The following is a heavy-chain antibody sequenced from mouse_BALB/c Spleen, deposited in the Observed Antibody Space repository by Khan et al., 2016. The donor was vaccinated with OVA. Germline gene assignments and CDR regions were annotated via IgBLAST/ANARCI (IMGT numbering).Heavy chain of an antibody. CDR2: IWADGTT. CDR3: ARDGYYFDY. CDR1: GFSLTSFG. Sequence: QVQLKESGPGLVAPSQSLSITCTVSGFSLTSFGVYWVRQPPGKGLEWLGVIWADGTTNYNSALMSRLSISKDNSTSQVFLNMDRLQADDTAIYYCARDGYYFDYWGQGTTLTVSS. D-gene: IGHD2-2*01. J-gene: IGHJ2*01. V-gene: IGHV2-9*02.